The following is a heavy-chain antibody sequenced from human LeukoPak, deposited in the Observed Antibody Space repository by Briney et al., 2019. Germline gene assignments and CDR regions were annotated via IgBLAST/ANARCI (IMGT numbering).Heavy chain of an antibody. Sequence: GGSLRHSCAASGFTFSSYAMSWVRQAPGKGLEWVSAISGSGRSTYYADSVKGRFTISRDNSKNMLYLQVNSLRAEDTAIYFRARETGGYELADAFDIWGQGTMVTVSS. CDR1: GFTFSSYA. V-gene: IGHV3-23*01. CDR3: ARETGGYELADAFDI. CDR2: ISGSGRST. D-gene: IGHD5-12*01. J-gene: IGHJ3*02.